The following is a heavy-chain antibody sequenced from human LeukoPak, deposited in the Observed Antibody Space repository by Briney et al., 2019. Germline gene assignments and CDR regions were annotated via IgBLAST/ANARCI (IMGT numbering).Heavy chain of an antibody. V-gene: IGHV4-4*07. D-gene: IGHD2-15*01. J-gene: IGHJ4*02. CDR3: ARGGTTPYYFDD. Sequence: PSETLSLTCTVSGGSITSYYWSWIRQPAGKGLEWIGRIYSNENTNYNPSLKSRVTMSVDTSKNQSSLKLSSVTAADTAVYYCARGGTTPYYFDDWGQGTLVTVSS. CDR1: GGSITSYY. CDR2: IYSNENT.